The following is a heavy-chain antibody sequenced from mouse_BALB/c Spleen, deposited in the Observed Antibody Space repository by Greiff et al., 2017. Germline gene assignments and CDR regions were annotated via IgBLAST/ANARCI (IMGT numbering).Heavy chain of an antibody. CDR2: ISYDGSN. V-gene: IGHV3-6*02. Sequence: VQLKESGPGLVKPSQSLSLTCSVTGYSITSGYYWNWIRQFPGNKLEWMGYISYDGSNNYNPSLKNRISITRDTSKNQFFLKLNSVTTEDTATYYCARDEYGNFYFDYWGQGTTLTVSS. D-gene: IGHD2-10*02. CDR1: GYSITSGYY. J-gene: IGHJ2*01. CDR3: ARDEYGNFYFDY.